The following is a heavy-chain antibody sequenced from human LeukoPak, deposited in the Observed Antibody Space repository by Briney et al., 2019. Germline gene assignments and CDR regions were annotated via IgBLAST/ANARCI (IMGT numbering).Heavy chain of an antibody. CDR3: ARGRYSSSWYWFDP. CDR1: GYTFTSYG. V-gene: IGHV1-18*01. CDR2: ISAYNGNT. Sequence: ASVKVSCKASGYTFTSYGIIWVGQAPGQGLEWMGWISAYNGNTNYAQKLQGRVTMTTDTSTSTAYMELRSLRSDDTAVYYCARGRYSSSWYWFDPWGQGTLVTVSS. J-gene: IGHJ5*02. D-gene: IGHD6-13*01.